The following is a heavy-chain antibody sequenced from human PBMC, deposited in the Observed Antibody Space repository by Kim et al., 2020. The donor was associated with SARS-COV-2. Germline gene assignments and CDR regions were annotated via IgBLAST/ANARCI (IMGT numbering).Heavy chain of an antibody. Sequence: GGSLRLSCAASGFTFSNAWMSWVRQAPGKGLEWVGRIKSKTDGGTTDYAAPVKGRFTISRDDSKNTLYLQMNSLKTEDTAVYYCTTTGTEYYYYYYGMDVWGQGTTVTVSS. J-gene: IGHJ6*02. V-gene: IGHV3-15*01. CDR2: IKSKTDGGTT. D-gene: IGHD1-1*01. CDR1: GFTFSNAW. CDR3: TTTGTEYYYYYYGMDV.